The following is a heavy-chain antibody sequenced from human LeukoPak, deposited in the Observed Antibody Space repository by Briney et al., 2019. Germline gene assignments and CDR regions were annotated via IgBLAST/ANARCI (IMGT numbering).Heavy chain of an antibody. Sequence: ASVKVSCKASGYTFTDYYMHWVQQAPGKGLEWMGRVDPEDGETIYAEKFQGRVTITADTSTDTAYMELSSLRSEDTAVYYCAPSRRYSSSWVDYWGQETLVTVSS. V-gene: IGHV1-69-2*01. J-gene: IGHJ4*02. D-gene: IGHD6-13*01. CDR3: APSRRYSSSWVDY. CDR2: VDPEDGET. CDR1: GYTFTDYY.